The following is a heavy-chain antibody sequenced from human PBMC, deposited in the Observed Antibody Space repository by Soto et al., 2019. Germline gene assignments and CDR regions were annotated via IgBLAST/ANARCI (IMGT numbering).Heavy chain of an antibody. CDR1: GFTFSSYA. Sequence: PGGSLRLSCAASGFTFSSYAMSWVRQAPGKGLEWVSAISGSGGSTYYADSVKGRFTISRDNSKNTLYLQMNSLRAEDTAVYYCAKSHTGDTAMVTLAFDYWGQGTLVTVSS. J-gene: IGHJ4*02. CDR3: AKSHTGDTAMVTLAFDY. CDR2: ISGSGGST. D-gene: IGHD5-18*01. V-gene: IGHV3-23*01.